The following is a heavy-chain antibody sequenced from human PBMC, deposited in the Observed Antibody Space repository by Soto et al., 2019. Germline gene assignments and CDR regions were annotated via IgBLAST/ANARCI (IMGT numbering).Heavy chain of an antibody. CDR2: ISCSSSYI. J-gene: IGHJ4*02. Sequence: PGGSLRLSCAASGFTFSSYSMNWVRQAPGKGLEWVSTISCSSSYIYYADSVKGRFTISRDNAKNSLYLQMNSLRAEDTAVYYCAREVSGYCSSTSCYGEGGLTYYFDYWGQGTLVTVSS. CDR3: AREVSGYCSSTSCYGEGGLTYYFDY. V-gene: IGHV3-21*01. CDR1: GFTFSSYS. D-gene: IGHD2-2*03.